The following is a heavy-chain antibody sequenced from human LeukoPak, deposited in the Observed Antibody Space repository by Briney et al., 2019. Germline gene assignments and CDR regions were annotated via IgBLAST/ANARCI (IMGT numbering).Heavy chain of an antibody. J-gene: IGHJ1*01. CDR1: GYTFTGYY. Sequence: ASVKVSCKASGYTFTGYYMHWVRQAPGQGLEWMGWINPNSGGTNYAQKFQGWVTMTRDTSISTAYMELSRLRSDDTAVYYCARVGGSSWYPGAEYFQHWGQGTLVTVSS. V-gene: IGHV1-2*04. D-gene: IGHD6-13*01. CDR2: INPNSGGT. CDR3: ARVGGSSWYPGAEYFQH.